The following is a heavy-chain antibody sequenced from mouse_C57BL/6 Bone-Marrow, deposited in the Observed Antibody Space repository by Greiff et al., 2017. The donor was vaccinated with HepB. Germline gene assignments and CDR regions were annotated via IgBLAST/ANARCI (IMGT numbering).Heavy chain of an antibody. CDR1: GYTFTSYW. CDR2: IDSNSGGT. J-gene: IGHJ1*03. D-gene: IGHD2-1*01. V-gene: IGHV1-72*01. Sequence: QVQLQQPGAELVKPGASVKLSCKASGYTFTSYWMHWVKQRPGRGLEWIGRIDSNSGGTKYNEKFKSKATLTVDKPSSTAYMQLSSLTSEDSAVYYCATGLLWYLWYFDVWGTGTTVTVSS. CDR3: ATGLLWYLWYFDV.